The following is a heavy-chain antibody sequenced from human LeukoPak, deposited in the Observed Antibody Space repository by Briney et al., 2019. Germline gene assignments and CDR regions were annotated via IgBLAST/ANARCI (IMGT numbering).Heavy chain of an antibody. D-gene: IGHD3-22*01. CDR3: ARGNYYDSSGYGGRVYYYYYMDV. CDR1: GDSVSSNSAA. CDR2: TYYRSKWYN. V-gene: IGHV6-1*01. J-gene: IGHJ6*03. Sequence: SQTLSLTCAISGDSVSSNSAAWNWIRQSPSRGLEWLGRTYYRSKWYNDYAVSVKSRITINPDTSKNQFSLQLNSVTPEDTAVYYCARGNYYDSSGYGGRVYYYYYMDVWGKGTTVTISS.